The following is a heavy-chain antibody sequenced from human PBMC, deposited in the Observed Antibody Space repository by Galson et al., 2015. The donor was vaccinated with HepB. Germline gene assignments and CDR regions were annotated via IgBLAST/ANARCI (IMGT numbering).Heavy chain of an antibody. CDR3: AKDWTTVAATNAFDI. Sequence: SLRLSCADSGFTFRSYAMSWVRQAPGKGLEWVSTITNGGDKSYYADSVKGRFTISRDNSRNTLYLQMTGLRAEDTAKYYCAKDWTTVAATNAFDIWGQGTMVTVSS. CDR1: GFTFRSYA. V-gene: IGHV3-23*01. CDR2: ITNGGDKS. D-gene: IGHD6-19*01. J-gene: IGHJ3*02.